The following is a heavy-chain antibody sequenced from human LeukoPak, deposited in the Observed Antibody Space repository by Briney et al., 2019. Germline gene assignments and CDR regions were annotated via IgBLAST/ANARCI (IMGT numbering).Heavy chain of an antibody. CDR1: GGSISTYY. CDR2: IDYSGAT. D-gene: IGHD3-10*01. J-gene: IGHJ4*02. Sequence: PSETLSLTCTVSGGSISTYYWSWIRQPPGKGLEWIGYIDYSGATNYNPSLKSRVTMSVDTSKHQFSLKLSSVTAADTAVYYCARVGSYCFEYWGQGILVTVSS. V-gene: IGHV4-59*01. CDR3: ARVGSYCFEY.